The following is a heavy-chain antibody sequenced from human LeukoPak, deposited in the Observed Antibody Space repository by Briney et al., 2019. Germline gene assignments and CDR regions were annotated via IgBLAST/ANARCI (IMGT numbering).Heavy chain of an antibody. V-gene: IGHV3-23*01. D-gene: IGHD5-18*01. Sequence: GGSLRLSCAASGFTFRSYAMSWVRRAPGKGLEWVSSISGSGDSTYYADSVKGRFTISRDNSKNTLYLQMNSLRAEDTAVYYCARADSYGPFDPWGQGTLVTVSS. CDR3: ARADSYGPFDP. CDR1: GFTFRSYA. J-gene: IGHJ5*02. CDR2: ISGSGDST.